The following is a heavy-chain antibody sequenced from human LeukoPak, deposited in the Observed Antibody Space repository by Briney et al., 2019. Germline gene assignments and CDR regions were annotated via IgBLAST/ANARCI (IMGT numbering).Heavy chain of an antibody. J-gene: IGHJ3*02. V-gene: IGHV3-23*01. CDR2: ISGSDAGT. D-gene: IGHD4-17*01. Sequence: GGSLRLSCAASGFTFNNYAMSWVRQAPGKGLEWVSAISGSDAGTYYADSVKGRFTISRDNSKNSLYLQMNSLRAEDTAVYYCARENGGDYAYAFDIWGQGTMVTVSS. CDR1: GFTFNNYA. CDR3: ARENGGDYAYAFDI.